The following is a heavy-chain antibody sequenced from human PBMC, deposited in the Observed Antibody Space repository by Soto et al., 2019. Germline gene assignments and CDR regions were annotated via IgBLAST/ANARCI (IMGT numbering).Heavy chain of an antibody. CDR2: MNPNSGNT. CDR1: GYTFTSYD. Sequence: ASVKVSCKASGYTFTSYDINWVRQATGQGLEWMGWMNPNSGNTGYAQKFQGRVTMTRNTSISTAYMELSSLRSEDTAVYYFARVSDCSSTSCYYYYYYYMDVWGKGTTVTVSS. V-gene: IGHV1-8*01. J-gene: IGHJ6*03. CDR3: ARVSDCSSTSCYYYYYYYMDV. D-gene: IGHD2-2*01.